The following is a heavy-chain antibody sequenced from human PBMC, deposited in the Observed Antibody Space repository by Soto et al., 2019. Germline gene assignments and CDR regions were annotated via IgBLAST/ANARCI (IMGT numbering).Heavy chain of an antibody. Sequence: SETLSLTGTVSGDAISSGTYYWDWVRQPPGEGLEWIGSIYYSWTTSYNPSLESRVTMSLDTSNNQFFLNLTSVTAADTAVYYCAGHILVNKDAFDVWGQGKLVTVS. J-gene: IGHJ3*01. CDR3: AGHILVNKDAFDV. CDR1: GDAISSGTYY. CDR2: IYYSWTT. V-gene: IGHV4-39*01. D-gene: IGHD2-15*01.